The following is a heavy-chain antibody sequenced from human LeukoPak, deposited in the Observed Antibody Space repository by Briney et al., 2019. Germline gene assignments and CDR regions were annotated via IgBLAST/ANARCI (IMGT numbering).Heavy chain of an antibody. V-gene: IGHV1-69*04. CDR2: IIPILGIA. CDR3: ARDQNPHIAVAGRSHFDY. J-gene: IGHJ4*02. CDR1: GGTFSSYT. D-gene: IGHD6-19*01. Sequence: SVKVSCKASGGTFSSYTISRVRQAPGQGLEWMGRIIPILGIANYAQKFQGRVTITADKSTSTAYMELSSLRSEDTAVYYCARDQNPHIAVAGRSHFDYWGQGTLVTVSS.